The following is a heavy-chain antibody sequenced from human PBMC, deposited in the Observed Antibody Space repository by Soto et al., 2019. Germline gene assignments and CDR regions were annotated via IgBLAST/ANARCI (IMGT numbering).Heavy chain of an antibody. CDR1: GYTLTELS. J-gene: IGHJ6*02. V-gene: IGHV1-24*01. CDR2: FDPEDGET. Sequence: GASVKVSCKVSGYTLTELSMHWVRQAPGKGLEWMGGFDPEDGETIYAQKFQGRVTMTEDTSTHTAYMELSSLRSADTAVYYCATDYYDFWSGPTRAYYGMDVWGQGTTVTVSS. CDR3: ATDYYDFWSGPTRAYYGMDV. D-gene: IGHD3-3*01.